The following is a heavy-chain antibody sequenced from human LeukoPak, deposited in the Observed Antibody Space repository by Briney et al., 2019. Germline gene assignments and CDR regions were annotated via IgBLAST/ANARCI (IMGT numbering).Heavy chain of an antibody. J-gene: IGHJ4*02. V-gene: IGHV3-48*03. CDR3: ARDTMVRGVLDY. D-gene: IGHD3-10*01. CDR1: GFTFSSYE. CDR2: ISSSGSTI. Sequence: HTGGSLRLSCAASGFTFSSYEMNWVRQAPGKGLEWVSYISSSGSTIYYADSVKGRFTISRDNAKNSLYLQMNSLRAEDTAVYYCARDTMVRGVLDYWGQGTLVTVSS.